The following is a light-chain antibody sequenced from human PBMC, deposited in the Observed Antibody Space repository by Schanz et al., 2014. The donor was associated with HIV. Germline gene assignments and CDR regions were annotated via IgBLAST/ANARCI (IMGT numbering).Light chain of an antibody. Sequence: QSALTQPASVSGSPGQSITISCTGSSSDVGTYNSVSWYHQHPGKAPKLIIYGVANRPSGVSHRFSGSKSGNTASLTISGLQDEDEADYYCSSCTTSNTVVFGGGTKVTVL. J-gene: IGLJ3*02. V-gene: IGLV2-14*03. CDR1: SSDVGTYNS. CDR2: GVA. CDR3: SSCTTSNTVV.